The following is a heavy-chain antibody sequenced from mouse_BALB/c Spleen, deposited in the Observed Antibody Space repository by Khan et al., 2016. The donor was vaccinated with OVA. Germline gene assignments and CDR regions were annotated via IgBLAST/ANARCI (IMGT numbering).Heavy chain of an antibody. CDR1: GYSITSDYA. CDR2: ISYSGNT. J-gene: IGHJ2*01. V-gene: IGHV3-2*02. Sequence: EVQLQESGPGLVKPSQSLSLTCTVTGYSITSDYAWNWIRQFPGNKLEWMGFISYSGNTNYNPSLKSRISITRDTSKNQFFLQLNSVTTEDTATYYCARVYGGDFDYWRQGTTLTVSS. D-gene: IGHD1-1*01. CDR3: ARVYGGDFDY.